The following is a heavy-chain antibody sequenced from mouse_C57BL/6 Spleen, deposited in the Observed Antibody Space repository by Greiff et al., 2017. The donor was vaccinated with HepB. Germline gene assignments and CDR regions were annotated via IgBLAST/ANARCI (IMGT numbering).Heavy chain of an antibody. CDR3: ARGGVTTVVARGFAY. V-gene: IGHV1-18*01. CDR2: INPNNGGT. D-gene: IGHD1-1*01. J-gene: IGHJ3*01. Sequence: EVQLQQSGPELVKPGASVKIPCKASGYTFTDYNMDWVKQSHGKSLEWIGDINPNNGGTIYNQKFKGKATLTVDKSSSTAYMELRSLTSEDTAVYYGARGGVTTVVARGFAYWGQGTLVTVSA. CDR1: GYTFTDYN.